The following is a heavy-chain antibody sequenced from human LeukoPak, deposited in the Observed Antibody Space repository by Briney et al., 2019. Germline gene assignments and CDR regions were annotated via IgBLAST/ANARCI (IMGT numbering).Heavy chain of an antibody. CDR3: AKDLSGPRGYYYYGMDV. CDR2: ISGSGGST. CDR1: GFTFSSYA. Sequence: GGSLRLSCAASGFTFSSYAMSWIRQAPGKGLEWVSAISGSGGSTYYADSVKGRFTISRDNSKNTLYLQMNSLRAEDTAVYYCAKDLSGPRGYYYYGMDVWGQGTTVTVSS. V-gene: IGHV3-23*01. J-gene: IGHJ6*02. D-gene: IGHD3-10*01.